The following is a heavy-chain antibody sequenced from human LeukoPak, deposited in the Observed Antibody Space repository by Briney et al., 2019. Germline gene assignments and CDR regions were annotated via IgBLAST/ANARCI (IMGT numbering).Heavy chain of an antibody. CDR3: ARDRRRIAVAGTGAFDI. Sequence: SETLSLTCTVSGGSISSYYWSWIRQPAGKGLEWIGRIYTSGSTNYNPSLKSRVTMSVDTSKNQFSLKLSSVTAADTAVYYCARDRRRIAVAGTGAFDIWGQGTMVSVSS. V-gene: IGHV4-4*07. CDR1: GGSISSYY. CDR2: IYTSGST. D-gene: IGHD6-19*01. J-gene: IGHJ3*02.